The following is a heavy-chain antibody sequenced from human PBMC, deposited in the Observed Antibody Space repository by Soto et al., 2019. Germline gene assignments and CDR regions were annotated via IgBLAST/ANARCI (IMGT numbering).Heavy chain of an antibody. J-gene: IGHJ4*02. Sequence: SQTLSLTCAISGDSVSSNSAAWNWIRQSPSRGLEWLGRTYYRSKWYNDYAVSVESRITINPDTSKNQFSLQLNSVTPEDTALYYCARSTYYYDSSGSHGFDYWGQGTLVTVSS. D-gene: IGHD3-22*01. V-gene: IGHV6-1*01. CDR3: ARSTYYYDSSGSHGFDY. CDR1: GDSVSSNSAA. CDR2: TYYRSKWYN.